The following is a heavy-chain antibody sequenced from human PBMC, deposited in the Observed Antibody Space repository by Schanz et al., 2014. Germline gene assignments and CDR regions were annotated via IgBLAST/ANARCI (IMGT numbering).Heavy chain of an antibody. CDR3: AKIERNED. V-gene: IGHV3-23*01. J-gene: IGHJ4*02. Sequence: EVQLLESGGGLVQPGGSLRLSCAASGFTFSAYAMTWVRQIPGKGLEWVSLISDSGDTAYYADSVKGRFTISRDNFKNTLYLQMNSLRAEDTAVYFCAKIERNEDWGQGTLVTVSS. CDR1: GFTFSAYA. CDR2: ISDSGDTA. D-gene: IGHD1-1*01.